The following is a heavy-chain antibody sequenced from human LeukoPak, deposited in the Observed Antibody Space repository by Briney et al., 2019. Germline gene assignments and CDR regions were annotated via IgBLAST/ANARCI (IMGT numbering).Heavy chain of an antibody. Sequence: PSETLSLTCTVSGYSISSGYYWGWIRQPPGKGLEWIGYIYYSGSTNYNPSLKSRVTISVDTSKNQFSLKLSSVTAADTAVYYCARCETYYDFWSGYQSPDAFDIWGQGTMVTVSS. D-gene: IGHD3-3*01. CDR1: GYSISSGYY. CDR3: ARCETYYDFWSGYQSPDAFDI. J-gene: IGHJ3*02. V-gene: IGHV4-61*01. CDR2: IYYSGST.